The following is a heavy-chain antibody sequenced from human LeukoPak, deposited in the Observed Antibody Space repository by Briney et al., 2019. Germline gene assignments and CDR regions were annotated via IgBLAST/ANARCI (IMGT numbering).Heavy chain of an antibody. CDR2: IHSTGSP. D-gene: IGHD6-13*01. Sequence: PSETLSLTCTVSGGSISDYYWSWVRQPAGRGLEWIGRIHSTGSPNYNSSLKSRVTMSVDTSKNQFSLRLSSVTAADTAVYYCARGGSSCFDSWGQGTLVTVSS. CDR3: ARGGSSCFDS. J-gene: IGHJ4*02. V-gene: IGHV4-4*07. CDR1: GGSISDYY.